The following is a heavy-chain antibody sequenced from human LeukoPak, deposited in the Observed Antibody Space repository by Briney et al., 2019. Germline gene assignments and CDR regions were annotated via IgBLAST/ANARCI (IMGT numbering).Heavy chain of an antibody. Sequence: SETLSLTCAVYGGSFSGYYWSWIRQPPGKGLEWIGEINHSGSTNYNPSLKSRVAISVDTSKNQFSLKLSSVTAADTAVYYCARGLGSYWGQGTLVTVSS. J-gene: IGHJ4*02. CDR2: INHSGST. CDR3: ARGLGSY. CDR1: GGSFSGYY. V-gene: IGHV4-34*01.